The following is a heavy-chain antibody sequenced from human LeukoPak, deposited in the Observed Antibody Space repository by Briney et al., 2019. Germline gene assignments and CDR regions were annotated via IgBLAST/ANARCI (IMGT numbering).Heavy chain of an antibody. J-gene: IGHJ4*02. CDR2: INSDGSST. CDR3: ARVDAATRYYDFWSGYYTVSDY. Sequence: GGSLRLSCAASGFTFSSYWMHWVRQAPGKGLVWVSRINSDGSSTIYADSVKGRFTIYRDNAKKTLYLQMNSLRAEDTAVYYCARVDAATRYYDFWSGYYTVSDYWGQGTLVTVSS. D-gene: IGHD3-3*01. V-gene: IGHV3-74*01. CDR1: GFTFSSYW.